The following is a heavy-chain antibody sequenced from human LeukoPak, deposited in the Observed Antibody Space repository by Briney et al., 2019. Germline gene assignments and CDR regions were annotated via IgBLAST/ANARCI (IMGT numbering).Heavy chain of an antibody. V-gene: IGHV3-53*01. CDR1: GFTVSSRY. Sequence: GGSLRLSCAASGFTVSSRYMSWVRQAPGEGLEWVSVIYSGGNTYYADSVKGRFTVSRDNSMNTLYLQMNSLRADDTAVYYCATSLPEVQGVIFAYWGQGALVTVSS. CDR3: ATSLPEVQGVIFAY. J-gene: IGHJ4*02. CDR2: IYSGGNT. D-gene: IGHD3-10*01.